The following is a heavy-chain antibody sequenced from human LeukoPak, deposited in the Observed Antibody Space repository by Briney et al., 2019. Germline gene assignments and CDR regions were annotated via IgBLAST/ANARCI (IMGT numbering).Heavy chain of an antibody. CDR2: ITGSGGT. CDR3: AKRLPHHFDY. V-gene: IGHV3-23*01. D-gene: IGHD5/OR15-5a*01. Sequence: PGGSLRLSCAASGFTFSSFGMHWVRQAPGKGLEWVSAITGSGGTYCADSVKGRFTVSRDNSKNTLYLQMNSPSAEDTAVYYCAKRLPHHFDYWGQGTLVTFSS. J-gene: IGHJ4*02. CDR1: GFTFSSFG.